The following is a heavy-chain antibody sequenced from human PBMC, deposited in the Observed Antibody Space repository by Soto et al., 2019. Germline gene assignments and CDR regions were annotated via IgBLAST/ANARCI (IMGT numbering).Heavy chain of an antibody. CDR3: ASGIGCDIYYAFDI. D-gene: IGHD3-9*01. CDR1: GFTFSSYG. Sequence: GGSLRLSCAASGFTFSSYGMHWVRQAPGKGLEWVAVIWYDGSNKYYADSVKGRFTISRDNSKNTLYLQMNSLRAEDTDMYYCASGIGCDIYYAFDIWGQGTTVTVSS. V-gene: IGHV3-33*08. J-gene: IGHJ3*02. CDR2: IWYDGSNK.